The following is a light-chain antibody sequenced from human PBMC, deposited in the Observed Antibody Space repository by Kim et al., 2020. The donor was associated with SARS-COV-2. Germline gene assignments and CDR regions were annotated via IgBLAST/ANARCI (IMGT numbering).Light chain of an antibody. CDR2: DAS. Sequence: LSPGETAPLSCRASQTVIDYLAWYQQKPGQAPRLLIYDASHRATGIPARFRGSGSGTDFTLIISGLEAEDSAVYYCQQRSNCPRTFGQGTKVDIK. CDR3: QQRSNCPRT. V-gene: IGKV3-11*01. CDR1: QTVIDY. J-gene: IGKJ1*01.